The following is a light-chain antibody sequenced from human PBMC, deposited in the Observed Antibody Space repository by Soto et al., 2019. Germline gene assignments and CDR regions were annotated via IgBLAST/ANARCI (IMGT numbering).Light chain of an antibody. V-gene: IGKV3-20*01. CDR3: QHYFTSPLT. Sequence: EIVLTQSPGTLSLSPGERATLSCRASQSVSSSYLVWYQQKPGQAPRLLIYGASSRATGIPDRFSGSGSGTDFTLTISRREPEDLAVYFCQHYFTSPLTFGGGTKVRSN. CDR2: GAS. CDR1: QSVSSSY. J-gene: IGKJ4*01.